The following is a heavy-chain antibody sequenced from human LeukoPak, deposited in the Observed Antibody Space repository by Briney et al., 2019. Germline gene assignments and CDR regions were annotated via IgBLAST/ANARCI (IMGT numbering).Heavy chain of an antibody. V-gene: IGHV4-34*01. J-gene: IGHJ4*02. Sequence: SETLSHTCAVYGGSFSGYYWSWIRQPPGKGLEWIGEINHSGSTNYNPSLKSRVTISVDTSKNQFSLKLSSVTAADTAVYYCARSGSRKKINDYWGQGTLVTVSS. D-gene: IGHD1-14*01. CDR1: GGSFSGYY. CDR3: ARSGSRKKINDY. CDR2: INHSGST.